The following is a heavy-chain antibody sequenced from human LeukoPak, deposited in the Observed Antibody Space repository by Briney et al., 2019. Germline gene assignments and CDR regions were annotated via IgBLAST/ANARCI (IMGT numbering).Heavy chain of an antibody. J-gene: IGHJ4*02. V-gene: IGHV4-4*09. CDR2: ILTSGST. CDR3: ARVRVSGSYLYYFDN. D-gene: IGHD1-26*01. Sequence: SETLSLTCTVSGGSISSDHWSWVRQPPGKGLEWSGYILTSGSTNYNPSLKSRVSISVHTSKNQFSLKLSSVTAEDTAGYYCARVRVSGSYLYYFDNWGQGTLVTVSS. CDR1: GGSISSDH.